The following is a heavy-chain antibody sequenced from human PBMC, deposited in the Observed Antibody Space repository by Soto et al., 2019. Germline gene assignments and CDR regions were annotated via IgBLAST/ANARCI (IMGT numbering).Heavy chain of an antibody. CDR1: GGSFSGFY. Sequence: SETLSLTCAVHGGSFSGFYWTWIRQPPGRGLEWIGEINHSGSSNYNPPLKSRVTMSLDTSRNQFSLSLNSVTAADTAVYYCARMAGPWYFDLWGRGTLVTVSS. J-gene: IGHJ2*01. CDR3: ARMAGPWYFDL. V-gene: IGHV4-34*01. CDR2: INHSGSS.